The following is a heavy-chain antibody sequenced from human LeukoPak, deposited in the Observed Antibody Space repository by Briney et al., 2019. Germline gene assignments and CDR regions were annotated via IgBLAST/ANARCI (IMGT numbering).Heavy chain of an antibody. V-gene: IGHV3-21*01. J-gene: IGHJ4*02. CDR3: AKDWGNKFASGSSYLDS. D-gene: IGHD3-10*01. CDR2: ITRGSIYT. Sequence: GGSLRLSCAASGFTFSNYNMNWVRQTPGKGLEWVSSITRGSIYTFYADSVKGRFTISRDNSKNTLYLQMNGLRPEDTAVYFCAKDWGNKFASGSSYLDSWGQGTLVTVSS. CDR1: GFTFSNYN.